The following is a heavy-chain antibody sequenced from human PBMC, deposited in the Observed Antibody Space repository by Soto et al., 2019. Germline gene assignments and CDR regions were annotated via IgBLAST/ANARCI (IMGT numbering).Heavy chain of an antibody. D-gene: IGHD6-19*01. J-gene: IGHJ4*02. V-gene: IGHV4-34*01. Sequence: SETLSLTCAVYGGSFSGYYWSWIRQPPGKGLEWIGEINHSGSTNYNPSLKSRVTISVDTSKNQFSLKLSSVTAADTAVYYCARITDYSSDPNFDYWGQGTLVTVSS. CDR1: GGSFSGYY. CDR2: INHSGST. CDR3: ARITDYSSDPNFDY.